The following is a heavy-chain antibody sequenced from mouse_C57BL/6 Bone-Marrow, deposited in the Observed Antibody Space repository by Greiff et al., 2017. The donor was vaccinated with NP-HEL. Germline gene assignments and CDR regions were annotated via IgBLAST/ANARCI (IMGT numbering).Heavy chain of an antibody. D-gene: IGHD1-1*01. J-gene: IGHJ2*01. Sequence: QVQLQQPGAELVKPGASVKLSCKASGYTFTSYWMQWVKQRPGQGLEWIGEIDPSDSYTNYNQKFKGKATLTVDTSSSTAYMQLSSLTSEDSAVYYCGRGGYYGSSYEDCWGKGTTLTVAS. CDR1: GYTFTSYW. V-gene: IGHV1-50*01. CDR3: GRGGYYGSSYEDC. CDR2: IDPSDSYT.